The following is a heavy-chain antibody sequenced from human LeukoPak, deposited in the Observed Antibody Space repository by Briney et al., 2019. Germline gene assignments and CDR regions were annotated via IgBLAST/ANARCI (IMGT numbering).Heavy chain of an antibody. V-gene: IGHV3-30*07. J-gene: IGHJ4*02. D-gene: IGHD3-10*01. CDR2: ISYDGSNK. CDR1: GFTFSSYA. CDR3: ARTMVRGVSPPDY. Sequence: GRPLRLSCAASGFTFSSYAMHWVRQAPGKGLEWVAVISYDGSNKYYADSVKGRFTISRDNSKNTLYLQMNSLRAEDTAVYYCARTMVRGVSPPDYWGQGTLVTVSS.